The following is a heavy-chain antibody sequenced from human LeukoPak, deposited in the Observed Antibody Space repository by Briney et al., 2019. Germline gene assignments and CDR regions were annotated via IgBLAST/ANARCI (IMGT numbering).Heavy chain of an antibody. V-gene: IGHV3-66*01. CDR2: IYSGGST. CDR3: ARGSGSYSNR. D-gene: IGHD1-26*01. Sequence: GGSLRLSCAASEFSVGSNYMTWVRQAPGKGLEWVSLIYSGGSTYYADSVKGRFTISRDNSKNTLYLQMNSLRAEDTAVYYCARGSGSYSNRWGQGTLVTVSS. CDR1: EFSVGSNY. J-gene: IGHJ5*02.